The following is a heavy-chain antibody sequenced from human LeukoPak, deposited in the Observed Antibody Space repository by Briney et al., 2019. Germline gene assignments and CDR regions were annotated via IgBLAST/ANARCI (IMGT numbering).Heavy chain of an antibody. V-gene: IGHV3-23*01. D-gene: IGHD3-9*01. CDR1: GFTFRSYA. CDR3: ARVSYYDILTGYYGGDFDY. J-gene: IGHJ4*02. Sequence: QPGGSLRLSCAASGFTFRSYAMNWVRQAPGKGLEWVSSISGSGGSTYYADSVKGRFTISRDNSKNSLYLQMNSLRAEDTAVYYCARVSYYDILTGYYGGDFDYWGQGTLVTVSS. CDR2: ISGSGGST.